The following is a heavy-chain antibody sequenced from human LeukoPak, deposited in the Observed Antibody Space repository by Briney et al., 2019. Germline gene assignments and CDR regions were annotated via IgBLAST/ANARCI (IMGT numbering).Heavy chain of an antibody. V-gene: IGHV3-64D*06. CDR1: GVTFSSDA. J-gene: IGHJ4*02. Sequence: GGSLRLSCAASGVTFSSDAMDWGREAPGRGGENGSAISSNVGSTYYADTVKGRFTISRDNSKNTLYLQMSSLRAEDTAVYYCVREVPVAILYYSGQGALVTVSS. D-gene: IGHD2-2*01. CDR2: ISSNVGST. CDR3: VREVPVAILYY.